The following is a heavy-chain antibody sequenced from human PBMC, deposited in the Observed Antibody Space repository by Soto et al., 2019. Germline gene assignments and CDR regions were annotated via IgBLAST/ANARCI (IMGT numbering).Heavy chain of an antibody. CDR1: GGSISSGDYY. Sequence: PSETLSLTCTVSGGSISSGDYYWSWIRQPPGKGLEWIGYIYYSGSTYYNPSLKSRVTISVDTSKNQFSLKLSSVTAADTAVYYCARERIVATIASNFDYWGQGTLVTVSS. V-gene: IGHV4-30-4*01. D-gene: IGHD5-12*01. J-gene: IGHJ4*02. CDR2: IYYSGST. CDR3: ARERIVATIASNFDY.